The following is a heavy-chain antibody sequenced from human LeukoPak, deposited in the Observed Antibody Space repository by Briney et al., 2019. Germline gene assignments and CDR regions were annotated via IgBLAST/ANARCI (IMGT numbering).Heavy chain of an antibody. D-gene: IGHD3-9*01. CDR3: ARYSTDYYYYGMDV. V-gene: IGHV3-23*01. CDR2: ISDSGGST. CDR1: GFXXXSYA. Sequence: SGFXXXSYAMSWVRQAPGKGLEWGSVISDSGGSTYYADSVKGRFTISRDNSKNTLYLQMNSLRAEDTAVYYCARYSTDYYYYGMDVWGQGTTVTVSS. J-gene: IGHJ6*02.